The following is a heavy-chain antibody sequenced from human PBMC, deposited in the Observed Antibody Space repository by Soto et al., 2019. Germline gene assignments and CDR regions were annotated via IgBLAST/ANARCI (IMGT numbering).Heavy chain of an antibody. Sequence: PSETLSLTCTVSGGSISSGDYYWSWIRQPPGKGLEWIGYIYYSGSTYYNPSLKSRVTISVDTSKNQFSLKLSSVTAADTAVYYCARELGDFWSDYQVRNWFDPWGQGTLVTVSS. D-gene: IGHD3-3*01. CDR3: ARELGDFWSDYQVRNWFDP. CDR2: IYYSGST. J-gene: IGHJ5*02. CDR1: GGSISSGDYY. V-gene: IGHV4-30-4*01.